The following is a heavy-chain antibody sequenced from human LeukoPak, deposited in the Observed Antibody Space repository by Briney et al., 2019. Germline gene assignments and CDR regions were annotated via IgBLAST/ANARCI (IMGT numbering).Heavy chain of an antibody. J-gene: IGHJ4*02. D-gene: IGHD3-22*01. CDR3: ARDLGYYDSSGYQSDY. CDR2: IIPIFGTA. CDR1: GGTFSSYA. V-gene: IGHV1-69*13. Sequence: ASVKVSCRASGGTFSSYAISWVRQAPGQGLEWMGGIIPIFGTANYAQKFQGRVTITADESTSTAYMELSSLRSEDTAVYYCARDLGYYDSSGYQSDYWGQGTLVTVSS.